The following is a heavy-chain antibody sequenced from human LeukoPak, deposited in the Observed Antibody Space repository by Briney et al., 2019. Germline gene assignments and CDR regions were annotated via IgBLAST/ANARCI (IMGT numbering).Heavy chain of an antibody. V-gene: IGHV3-30*18. Sequence: GGSLRLSCAASGFTFSSYGMHWVRQAPGKGLEWVAVISYDGSNKYYADSVKGRFTISRDNSKNTLYLQMNSLRADDTAVYYCAKSYSRGTTVVTSDYWGQGTLVTVSS. CDR3: AKSYSRGTTVVTSDY. CDR2: ISYDGSNK. CDR1: GFTFSSYG. D-gene: IGHD4-23*01. J-gene: IGHJ4*02.